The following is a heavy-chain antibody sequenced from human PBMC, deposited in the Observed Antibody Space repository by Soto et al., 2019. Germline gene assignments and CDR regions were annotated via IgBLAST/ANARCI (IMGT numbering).Heavy chain of an antibody. J-gene: IGHJ5*02. CDR1: GYTFTGYY. D-gene: IGHD3-22*01. CDR3: ARDFFLSGYYMMSPFDP. Sequence: ASVKVSCKASGYTFTGYYIHWVRQAPGQGLEWMGWINPNSGGTNYAQKFQGWVTMTRDTSISTAYMELSRLRSDDTAVYYCARDFFLSGYYMMSPFDPWGQGTLVTVSS. CDR2: INPNSGGT. V-gene: IGHV1-2*04.